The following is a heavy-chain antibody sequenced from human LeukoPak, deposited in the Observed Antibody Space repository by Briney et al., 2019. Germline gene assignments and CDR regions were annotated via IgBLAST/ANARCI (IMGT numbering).Heavy chain of an antibody. CDR3: ARAPYYYDSSGLGWFDP. CDR2: IYHSGST. CDR1: GYSISSGYY. Sequence: SETLSLTCTVSGYSISSGYYWGWIRQPPGKGLEWIGSIYHSGSTYYNPSLKSRVTISVDTSKNQFSLKLSSVTAADTAVYYCARAPYYYDSSGLGWFDPWGQGTLVTVSS. D-gene: IGHD3-22*01. J-gene: IGHJ5*02. V-gene: IGHV4-38-2*02.